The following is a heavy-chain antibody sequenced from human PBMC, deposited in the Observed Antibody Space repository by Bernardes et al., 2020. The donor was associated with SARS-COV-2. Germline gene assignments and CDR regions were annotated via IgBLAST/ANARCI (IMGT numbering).Heavy chain of an antibody. CDR1: ADSIKSYF. Sequence: SETLSLTCTVSADSIKSYFWTWIRQSPGKGLEWIGFIHYSGSTNYNPSLKSRVTISVDTSKNQVSLKLNSVTETDTAVYYCAKGTVGLVRGIVPNWFDPWGQGTLVTVSA. CDR3: AKGTVGLVRGIVPNWFDP. J-gene: IGHJ5*02. CDR2: IHYSGST. D-gene: IGHD3-10*01. V-gene: IGHV4-59*03.